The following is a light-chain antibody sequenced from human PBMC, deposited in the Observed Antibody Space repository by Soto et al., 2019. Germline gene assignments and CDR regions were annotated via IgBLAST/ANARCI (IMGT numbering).Light chain of an antibody. V-gene: IGKV1-5*03. CDR2: KAS. CDR3: QRYNSYSEA. J-gene: IGKJ1*01. Sequence: DIQMTQSPSTLSGSVGDRVTITCRASQTISSWLAWYQQKPGKAPTLLIYKASTLKSGVPSRFSGRGSGTEFTLTISSLQPDDFATYYCQRYNSYSEAFGQGTKVELK. CDR1: QTISSW.